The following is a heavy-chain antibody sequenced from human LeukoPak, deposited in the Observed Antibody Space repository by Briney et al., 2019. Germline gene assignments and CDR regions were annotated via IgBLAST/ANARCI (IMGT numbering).Heavy chain of an antibody. CDR1: GFTFSSYA. D-gene: IGHD1-26*01. Sequence: PGGSLRLSCAASGFTFSSYAMSWVRQAAGKGLEWVSAIGGSGGSTYYADSVKGRFTISRDNSKNTLYLQMNSLRAEDTAVYYCAKDFKVGAIFPGEGLFDYWGQGTLVTVSS. CDR3: AKDFKVGAIFPGEGLFDY. J-gene: IGHJ4*02. V-gene: IGHV3-23*01. CDR2: IGGSGGST.